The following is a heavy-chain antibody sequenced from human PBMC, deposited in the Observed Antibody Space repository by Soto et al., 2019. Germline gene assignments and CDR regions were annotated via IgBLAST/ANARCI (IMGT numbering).Heavy chain of an antibody. Sequence: SETLSLTCAVYGGSFSGYYWSWIRQPPGKGLEWIGEINHSGSTNYNPSLKSRVTISVDTSKNQFSLKLSSVTAADTAVYYCARGKRVFHIAAVNWFDPWGQGTLVTVSS. CDR3: ARGKRVFHIAAVNWFDP. J-gene: IGHJ5*02. CDR2: INHSGST. CDR1: GGSFSGYY. D-gene: IGHD6-13*01. V-gene: IGHV4-34*01.